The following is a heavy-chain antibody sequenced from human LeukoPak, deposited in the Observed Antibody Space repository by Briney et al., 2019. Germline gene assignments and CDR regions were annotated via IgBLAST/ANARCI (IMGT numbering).Heavy chain of an antibody. CDR1: GGSISSYY. CDR2: IYTSGST. V-gene: IGHV4-4*07. J-gene: IGHJ4*02. D-gene: IGHD5-18*01. Sequence: SETLSLTCTASGGSISSYYWSWIRQPAGKGLEWIGRIYTSGSTNYNPSRKSRVTMSVDTSKNQFSLKLSSVTAADTAVYYCARVSGYSYAEYYFDYWGQGTLVTVSS. CDR3: ARVSGYSYAEYYFDY.